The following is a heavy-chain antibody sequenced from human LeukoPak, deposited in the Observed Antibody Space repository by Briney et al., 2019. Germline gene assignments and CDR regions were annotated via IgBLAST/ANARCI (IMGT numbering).Heavy chain of an antibody. Sequence: SETLSLTCTVSGGSISSYYWSWIRQPPGKGLEWIGYIYYSGSTNYNLSLKSRVTISVDTSKNQFSLKLSSVTAADTAVYYCARVRDGYNPYYFDYWGQGTLVTVSS. CDR1: GGSISSYY. D-gene: IGHD5-24*01. CDR2: IYYSGST. V-gene: IGHV4-59*01. CDR3: ARVRDGYNPYYFDY. J-gene: IGHJ4*02.